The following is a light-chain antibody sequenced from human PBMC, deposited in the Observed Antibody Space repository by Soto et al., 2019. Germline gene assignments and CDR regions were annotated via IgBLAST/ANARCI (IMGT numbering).Light chain of an antibody. CDR3: QHYGSSPET. Sequence: EIVLTQSPGTLCLSPGERATLSCRASHSVSSTYLAWYQQKPGQAPRLLIYAASSRATGIPDRFSGSGSGTDFTLTISRLEPEDFAVYYCQHYGSSPETFGQGTKVDIK. CDR2: AAS. CDR1: HSVSSTY. J-gene: IGKJ1*01. V-gene: IGKV3-20*01.